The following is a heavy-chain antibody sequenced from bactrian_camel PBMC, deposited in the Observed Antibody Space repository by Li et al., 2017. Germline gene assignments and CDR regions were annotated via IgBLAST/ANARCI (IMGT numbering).Heavy chain of an antibody. CDR3: AATNDYGSILSGWMYNY. V-gene: IGHV3-3*01. Sequence: VQLVESGGGSVQAGGSLTLSCTPSTFRRMAWFHQTPGKEREGVATILTQDGSTNYADSVKGRFTISLDSAKNTMYLEMNNRKHEDTGIYYCAATNDYGSILSGWMYNYWGQGTQVTVS. D-gene: IGHD6*01. J-gene: IGHJ4*01. CDR2: ILTQDGST. CDR1: TFRR.